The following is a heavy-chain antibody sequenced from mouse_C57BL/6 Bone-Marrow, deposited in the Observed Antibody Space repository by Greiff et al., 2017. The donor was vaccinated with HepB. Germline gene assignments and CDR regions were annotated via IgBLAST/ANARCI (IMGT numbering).Heavy chain of an antibody. D-gene: IGHD2-3*01. CDR2: IDPSDSET. CDR1: GYTFTSYW. J-gene: IGHJ4*01. V-gene: IGHV1-52*01. Sequence: QVQLKQSGAELVRPGSSVKLSCKASGYTFTSYWMHWVKQRPIQGLEWIGNIDPSDSETHYNQKFKDKATLTVDKSSSTAYMQLSSLTSEDSAVYYCARSGEPDGYKAMDYWGQGTSVTVSS. CDR3: ARSGEPDGYKAMDY.